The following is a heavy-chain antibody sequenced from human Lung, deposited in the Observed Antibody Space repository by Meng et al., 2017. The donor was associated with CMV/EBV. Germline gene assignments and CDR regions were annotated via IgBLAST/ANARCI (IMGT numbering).Heavy chain of an antibody. CDR1: SGSLSGYY. Sequence: ESMTLXXAVYSGSLSGYYWSCTRQPPGNWLEWVGQINHSVSTNYNPSFKTQVTITVDTSKNQFSLKLTSVTAADTAVYCCAGSERNNYYGAGSYSKTDGRDVWGQGTXVTVSS. D-gene: IGHD3-10*01. CDR3: AGSERNNYYGAGSYSKTDGRDV. J-gene: IGHJ6*02. CDR2: INHSVST. V-gene: IGHV4-34*01.